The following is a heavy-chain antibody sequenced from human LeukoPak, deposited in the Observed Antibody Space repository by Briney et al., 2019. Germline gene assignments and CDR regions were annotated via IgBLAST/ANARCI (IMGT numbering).Heavy chain of an antibody. CDR2: IFYSGST. Sequence: SETRSLTCTVSGYSISSGYYWAWIRQPPGKGLEWIGSIFYSGSTYYNPSLKSRVTISVDTSKNQFSLKLTSVTAADTAVYYCARGATSTSYYYYYMAVWGKGTTVTVSS. CDR1: GYSISSGYY. J-gene: IGHJ6*03. D-gene: IGHD2/OR15-2a*01. V-gene: IGHV4-38-2*02. CDR3: ARGATSTSYYYYYMAV.